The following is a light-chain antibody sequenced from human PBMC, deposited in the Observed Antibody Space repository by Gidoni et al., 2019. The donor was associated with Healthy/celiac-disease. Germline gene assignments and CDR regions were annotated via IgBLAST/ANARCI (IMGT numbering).Light chain of an antibody. CDR3: QQSNSTPQT. J-gene: IGKJ1*01. V-gene: IGKV1-39*01. Sequence: VGDRVTITCRASQSISSYLNWYQQKPGKAPKLLIYAASSLQSGVPSRFSGSGSGTDFTLTISSLQPEDFATYYCQQSNSTPQTFGQGTKVEIK. CDR1: QSISSY. CDR2: AAS.